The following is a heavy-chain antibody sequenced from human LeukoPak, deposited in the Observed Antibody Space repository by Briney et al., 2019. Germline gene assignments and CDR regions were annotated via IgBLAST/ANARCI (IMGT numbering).Heavy chain of an antibody. Sequence: GESLKISCKASGYSFTNSWIGWVRQMPGKGLEWMGNIYPGDSHTKYSPSFQGQVTISADKSISTAYLQWSSLKASDTAMYYCASPDYYDSSGYSPGVGYWGQGTLVTVSS. CDR2: IYPGDSHT. CDR1: GYSFTNSW. CDR3: ASPDYYDSSGYSPGVGY. J-gene: IGHJ4*02. V-gene: IGHV5-51*01. D-gene: IGHD3-22*01.